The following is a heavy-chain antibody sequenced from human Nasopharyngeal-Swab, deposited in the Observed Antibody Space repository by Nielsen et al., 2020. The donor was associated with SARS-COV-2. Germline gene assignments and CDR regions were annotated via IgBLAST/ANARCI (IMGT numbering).Heavy chain of an antibody. J-gene: IGHJ3*02. CDR3: ARAYDNSGDGFDT. D-gene: IGHD3-22*01. V-gene: IGHV3-53*01. CDR1: GLTVSSNY. Sequence: GESLKISCAASGLTVSSNYMTWVRQAPGKGLEWVSVIYGSGRTSHADSVKGRFTISRDNSKNMLYLQMNSLRAEDTAVYYCARAYDNSGDGFDTWGQGTMVTVSS. CDR2: IYGSGRT.